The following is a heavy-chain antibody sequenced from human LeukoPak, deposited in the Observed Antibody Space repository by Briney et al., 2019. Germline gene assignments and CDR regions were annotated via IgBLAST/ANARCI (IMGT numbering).Heavy chain of an antibody. D-gene: IGHD6-19*01. V-gene: IGHV1-8*01. CDR2: MNPNSGNT. Sequence: ASVKVSCEASGYTFTSYDINWVRQATGQGLEWMGWMNPNSGNTGYAQKFQGRVTMTRNTSISTAYMELSSLRSEDTAVYYCARVGVGSSGWYYYYYYYMDVWGKGTTVTISS. CDR3: ARVGVGSSGWYYYYYYYMDV. CDR1: GYTFTSYD. J-gene: IGHJ6*03.